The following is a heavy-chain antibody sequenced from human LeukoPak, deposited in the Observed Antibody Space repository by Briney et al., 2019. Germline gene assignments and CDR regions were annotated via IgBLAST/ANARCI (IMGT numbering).Heavy chain of an antibody. V-gene: IGHV4-39*01. Sequence: MSSETLSLTCTVSGGSISSSSYYWGWIRQPPGKGLEWIGSIYYSGSTYYNPSLKSRVIISVDTSKNQFSLKLSSVTAADTAVYYCASLRERSYYARGFDYWGQGTLVTVSS. D-gene: IGHD1-26*01. CDR1: GGSISSSSYY. CDR2: IYYSGST. CDR3: ASLRERSYYARGFDY. J-gene: IGHJ4*02.